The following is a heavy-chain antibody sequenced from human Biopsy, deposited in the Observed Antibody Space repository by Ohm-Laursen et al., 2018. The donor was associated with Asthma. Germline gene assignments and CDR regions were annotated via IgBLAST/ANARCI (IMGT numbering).Heavy chain of an antibody. CDR2: ISYDGSKK. CDR3: AKGRYKWNDGYYGLDV. CDR1: GVSLSSFG. V-gene: IGHV3-30*18. D-gene: IGHD1-20*01. Sequence: SLRLSCSASGVSLSSFGMNWVRQAPGKGLEWVAVISYDGSKKEYGDSVKGRFTISRDNSKDTVYLQMNSLRAEDTADYYCAKGRYKWNDGYYGLDVWGQGTTVTVS. J-gene: IGHJ6*02.